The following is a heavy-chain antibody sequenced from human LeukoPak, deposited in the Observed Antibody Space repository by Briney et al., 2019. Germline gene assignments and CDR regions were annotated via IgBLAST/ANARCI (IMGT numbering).Heavy chain of an antibody. J-gene: IGHJ4*02. D-gene: IGHD4-17*01. CDR3: ARATVTTPFGY. CDR2: INHSGST. Sequence: GSLRLSCTASGFTLSSYEMSWIRQPPGKGLEWIGEINHSGSTNYNPSLKSRVTISVDTSKNQFSLKLSSVTAADTAVYYCARATVTTPFGYWGQGTLVTVSS. V-gene: IGHV4-34*01. CDR1: GFTLSSYE.